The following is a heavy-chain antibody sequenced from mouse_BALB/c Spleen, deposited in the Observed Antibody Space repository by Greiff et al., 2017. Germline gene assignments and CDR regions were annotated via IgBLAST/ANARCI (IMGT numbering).Heavy chain of an antibody. J-gene: IGHJ4*01. CDR3: ARLVYYGSSYVNYAMDD. Sequence: VQLHQSGAELVKPGASVKLSCKASGYTFTSYWMHWVKQRPGQGLEWIGEIDPSDSYTNYNQKFKGKATLTVDKSSSTAYMQLSSLTSEDSAVYYCARLVYYGSSYVNYAMDDWGQGTSVTVSS. CDR1: GYTFTSYW. CDR2: IDPSDSYT. V-gene: IGHV1-69*02. D-gene: IGHD1-1*01.